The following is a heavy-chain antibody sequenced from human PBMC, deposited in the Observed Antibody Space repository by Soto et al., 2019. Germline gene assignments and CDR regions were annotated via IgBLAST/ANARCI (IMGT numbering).Heavy chain of an antibody. D-gene: IGHD6-6*01. V-gene: IGHV3-23*01. CDR1: GFAFSSHP. Sequence: VQLLESGGDLVQPGGSLRLSCAASGFAFSSHPMSWVRQAPEKGLEWVSGISDSGGITYNADSVKGRFTISRDNSKNTLYLQMNNLRTEDTAVYYCARRAFGSSRTFDAWGQGTMVTVSS. J-gene: IGHJ3*01. CDR2: ISDSGGIT. CDR3: ARRAFGSSRTFDA.